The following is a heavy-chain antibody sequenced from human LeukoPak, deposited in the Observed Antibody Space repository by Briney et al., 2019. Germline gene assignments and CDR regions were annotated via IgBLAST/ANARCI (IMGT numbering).Heavy chain of an antibody. Sequence: PGGSLRLSCAASGFTIREAWMSWVRQAPGKGLEWVGRIKRKIDGGGTADYAAPVKGRFTISRDDSKNTLFLQMNSLETEDTGVYYCTDNFHYFARDGGQGTLVTVSS. D-gene: IGHD3-10*02. CDR2: IKRKIDGGGTA. CDR3: TDNFHYFARD. V-gene: IGHV3-15*01. J-gene: IGHJ4*02. CDR1: GFTIREAW.